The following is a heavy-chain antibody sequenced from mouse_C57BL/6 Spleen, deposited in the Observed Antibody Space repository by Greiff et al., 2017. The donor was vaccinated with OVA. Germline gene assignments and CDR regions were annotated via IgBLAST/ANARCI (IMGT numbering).Heavy chain of an antibody. V-gene: IGHV1-55*01. Sequence: VQLQQPGAELVKPGASVKMSCKASGYTFTSYWITWVKQRPGQGLEWIGDIYPGSGSTNYNEKFKSKATLTVDTSSSTAYMQLSSLTSEDSAVYYCARGHYYGSSSYYFDYWGQGTTLTVSS. J-gene: IGHJ2*01. CDR3: ARGHYYGSSSYYFDY. CDR2: IYPGSGST. D-gene: IGHD1-1*01. CDR1: GYTFTSYW.